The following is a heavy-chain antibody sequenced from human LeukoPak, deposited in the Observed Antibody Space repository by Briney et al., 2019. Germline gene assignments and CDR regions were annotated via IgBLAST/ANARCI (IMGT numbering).Heavy chain of an antibody. CDR2: INHSGST. J-gene: IGHJ6*02. V-gene: IGHV4-34*01. CDR1: GGSFSGYY. Sequence: SETLSLTCAVYGGSFSGYYWSWIRQPPGKGLEWIGEINHSGSTNYNPSLKSRVTISVDTSKDQFSLKLSSVTAADTAVYYCAKTPLGNLPGYSSSWYFWSAHMDVWGQGTTVTVSS. CDR3: AKTPLGNLPGYSSSWYFWSAHMDV. D-gene: IGHD6-13*01.